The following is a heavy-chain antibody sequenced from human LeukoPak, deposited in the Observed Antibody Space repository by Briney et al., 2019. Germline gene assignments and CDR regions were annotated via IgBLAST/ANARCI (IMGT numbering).Heavy chain of an antibody. V-gene: IGHV3-23*01. Sequence: GGSLRLSCAASGFTFSSYAMSWVRQAPGKGLEWVSAISGSGGSTYYADSVKGQFTISRDNCKNTLYLQMNSLRAEDTAVYYCAKGSTTPGHFDYWGQGTLVTVSS. CDR3: AKGSTTPGHFDY. CDR1: GFTFSSYA. CDR2: ISGSGGST. D-gene: IGHD2-2*01. J-gene: IGHJ4*02.